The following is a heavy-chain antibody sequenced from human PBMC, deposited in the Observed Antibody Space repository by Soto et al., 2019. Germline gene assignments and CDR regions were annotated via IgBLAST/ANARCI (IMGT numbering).Heavy chain of an antibody. D-gene: IGHD6-13*01. CDR2: ISAYNGNT. CDR3: ARGLMLTGIAAAVPTVP. CDR1: GYTFTIYG. J-gene: IGHJ5*02. V-gene: IGHV1-18*01. Sequence: ASVKVSCKASGYTFTIYGISWVLQAPGQGLEWMGWISAYNGNTNYAQKLQGRVTMTTDTSTSTAYMELRSLRSDDTAVYYCARGLMLTGIAAAVPTVPWGQGTLVTV.